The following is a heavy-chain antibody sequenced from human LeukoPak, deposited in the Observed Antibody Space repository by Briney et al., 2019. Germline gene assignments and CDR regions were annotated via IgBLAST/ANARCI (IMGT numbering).Heavy chain of an antibody. D-gene: IGHD2-15*01. CDR1: GYTFTSYY. CDR2: INPSGGST. CDR3: ARLTLGYCSGGSCLGT. V-gene: IGHV1-46*01. J-gene: IGHJ5*02. Sequence: ASVKVSCKASGYTFTSYYMHWVRQAPGQGLEWMGIINPSGGSTSYAQKFQGRVTMTRDTSTSTVYMELSSLRSEDTAVYYCARLTLGYCSGGSCLGTWGQGTPVTVSS.